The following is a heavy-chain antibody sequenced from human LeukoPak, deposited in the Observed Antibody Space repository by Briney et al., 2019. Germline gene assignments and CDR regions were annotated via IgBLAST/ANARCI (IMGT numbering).Heavy chain of an antibody. CDR2: INPSGGST. D-gene: IGHD6-13*01. Sequence: GASVKVSCKASGYTFTSYYMHWVRQAPGQGLEWMGIINPSGGSTSYAQKFQGRVTMTRGTSTSTVYMELSSLRSEDTAVYYCARGNRPSIAAAGTGAFDIWGQGTMVTVSS. CDR3: ARGNRPSIAAAGTGAFDI. V-gene: IGHV1-46*01. J-gene: IGHJ3*02. CDR1: GYTFTSYY.